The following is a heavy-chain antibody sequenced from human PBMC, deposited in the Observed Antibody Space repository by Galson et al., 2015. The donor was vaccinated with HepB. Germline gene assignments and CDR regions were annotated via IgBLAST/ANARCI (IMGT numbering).Heavy chain of an antibody. Sequence: SLRLSCAASGFTFGDYAMSWFRQAPGKGLEWVGFIRSKAYGGTTEYAASVKGRFTISRGDSKSIAYLQMNSLKTEDTAVYYCTRDPGYYGSGTWFDPWGQGTLVTVSS. CDR3: TRDPGYYGSGTWFDP. V-gene: IGHV3-49*03. CDR1: GFTFGDYA. J-gene: IGHJ5*02. CDR2: IRSKAYGGTT. D-gene: IGHD3-10*01.